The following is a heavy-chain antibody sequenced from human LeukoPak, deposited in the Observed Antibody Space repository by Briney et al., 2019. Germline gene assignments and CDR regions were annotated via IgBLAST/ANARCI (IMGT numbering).Heavy chain of an antibody. D-gene: IGHD2-15*01. V-gene: IGHV4-4*07. J-gene: IGHJ4*02. CDR3: ARAPIGCGGTCAFDY. CDR2: IYSSGTT. Sequence: SETLSLTCSVSGGSLSNSFWSWIRQPAGKGLKWSGRIYSSGTTNYNPSLKSRVTLSLDTSKNQFSLKLTSVTAADTAVYYCARAPIGCGGTCAFDYWGQGTLSPSPQ. CDR1: GGSLSNSF.